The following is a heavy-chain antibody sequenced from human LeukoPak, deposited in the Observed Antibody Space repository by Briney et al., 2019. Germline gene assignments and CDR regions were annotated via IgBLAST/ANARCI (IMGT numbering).Heavy chain of an antibody. J-gene: IGHJ3*02. CDR3: ARHGSQSSGSGSFDAFDI. Sequence: SETLSLTCIVSGGSISGSSYYWGWIRQPPGKGLEWIGSFYHSRSTYYNPPLKTRVTISVDASKNQFSLKLSSVTAADTAVYYCARHGSQSSGSGSFDAFDIWGQGTVVAVSS. CDR1: GGSISGSSYY. V-gene: IGHV4-39*01. D-gene: IGHD3-10*01. CDR2: FYHSRST.